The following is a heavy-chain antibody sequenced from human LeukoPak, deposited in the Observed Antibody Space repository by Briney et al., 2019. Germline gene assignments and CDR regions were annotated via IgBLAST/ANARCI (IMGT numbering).Heavy chain of an antibody. CDR1: GFTFSSYG. CDR3: AKDIGSQGPGMYYYDSSGYPPLGNGFDY. V-gene: IGHV3-9*01. J-gene: IGHJ4*02. CDR2: ISWNSGSI. D-gene: IGHD3-22*01. Sequence: GGSLRLSCAASGFTFSSYGMTWVRQAPGKGLEWVSGISWNSGSIGYADSVKGRFTISRDNAKNSLYLQMNSLRAEDTALYYCAKDIGSQGPGMYYYDSSGYPPLGNGFDYWGQGTLVTVSS.